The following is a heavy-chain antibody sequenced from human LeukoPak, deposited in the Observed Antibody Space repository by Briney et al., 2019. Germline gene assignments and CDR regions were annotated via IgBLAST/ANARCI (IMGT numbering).Heavy chain of an antibody. CDR3: ARDGSNWSNDYYHGVDV. J-gene: IGHJ6*02. V-gene: IGHV4-59*02. CDR1: GDSVTTYY. D-gene: IGHD4-11*01. CDR2: VYYSGSA. Sequence: PSETLSLTCTVSGDSVTTYYWSWIRQPPGKGLEWLGYVYYSGSATYNPSLKSRVTISVDTSKNQFSLRLSSVTAADTAVYYCARDGSNWSNDYYHGVDVWGQGTTVTVSS.